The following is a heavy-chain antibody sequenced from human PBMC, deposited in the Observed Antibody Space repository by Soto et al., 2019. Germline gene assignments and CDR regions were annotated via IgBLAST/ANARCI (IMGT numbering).Heavy chain of an antibody. Sequence: PGGSLRLSCAASGFTFSSYAMSWVRQAPGKGLEWVSAISGSGGSTYYADSVKGRFTISRDNSKNTLYLQMNSLRAEDTAVYYCAKRSKSSGYYSSFDYWGQGTLVTVSS. J-gene: IGHJ4*02. D-gene: IGHD3-22*01. CDR2: ISGSGGST. CDR1: GFTFSSYA. CDR3: AKRSKSSGYYSSFDY. V-gene: IGHV3-23*01.